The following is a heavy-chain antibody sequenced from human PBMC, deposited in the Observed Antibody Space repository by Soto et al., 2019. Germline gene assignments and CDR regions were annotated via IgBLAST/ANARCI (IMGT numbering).Heavy chain of an antibody. V-gene: IGHV1-3*01. CDR2: INPDNGNT. CDR1: GYTFTTYS. Sequence: QVQFVQSGAEVKKPGASVQVSCKASGYTFTTYSLHWMRQAPGQRLEWMGWINPDNGNTRYSQNFQGRVTITRDTSANSVYIELSSLTSEDTAMYYCARGPSSGAFDSWGQGTLVTVSS. J-gene: IGHJ4*02. D-gene: IGHD3-10*01. CDR3: ARGPSSGAFDS.